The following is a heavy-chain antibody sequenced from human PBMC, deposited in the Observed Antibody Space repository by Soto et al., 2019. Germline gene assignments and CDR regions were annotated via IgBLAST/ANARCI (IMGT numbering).Heavy chain of an antibody. V-gene: IGHV4-30-2*01. CDR2: IYHSGST. CDR3: ARAKGDDSSGYYYEPWFDP. Sequence: PSETLSLTCAVSGGSISSGGYSWSWIRQPPGKGLEWIGYIYHSGSTYYNPSLKSRVTISVDRSKNQFSLKLSSVTAADTAVYYCARAKGDDSSGYYYEPWFDPWGQGTLVTVSS. J-gene: IGHJ5*02. CDR1: GGSISSGGYS. D-gene: IGHD3-22*01.